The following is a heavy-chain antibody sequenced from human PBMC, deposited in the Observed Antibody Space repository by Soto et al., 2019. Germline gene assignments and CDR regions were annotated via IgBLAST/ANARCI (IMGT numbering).Heavy chain of an antibody. J-gene: IGHJ4*02. D-gene: IGHD4-4*01. CDR3: AITYSNYDSLVDY. CDR2: IYYSGST. CDR1: GGSISSSY. V-gene: IGHV4-59*08. Sequence: SETLSLTCTVSGGSISSSYWSWIRQPPGKGLEWIGYIYYSGSTNYNPSLKSRVTISVDTSKNQFSLKLSSVTAADTAVYYCAITYSNYDSLVDYWGQGTLVTVSS.